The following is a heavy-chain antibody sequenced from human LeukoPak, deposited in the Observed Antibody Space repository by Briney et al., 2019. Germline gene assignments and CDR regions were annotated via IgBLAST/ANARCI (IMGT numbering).Heavy chain of an antibody. CDR1: GGTFSSYA. V-gene: IGHV1-69*13. CDR2: IIPIFGTA. Sequence: SVKVSCKASGGTFSSYAISWVRQAPGQGLEWMGGIIPIFGTAKYAQRFQGRVTITADESTSTAYMELSSLRSEDTAVYYSARAKSLRDMATSQGSWGQGTLVTVSS. J-gene: IGHJ5*02. D-gene: IGHD5-24*01. CDR3: ARAKSLRDMATSQGS.